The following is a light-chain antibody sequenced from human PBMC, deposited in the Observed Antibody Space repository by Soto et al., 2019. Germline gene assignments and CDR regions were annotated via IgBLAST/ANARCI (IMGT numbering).Light chain of an antibody. V-gene: IGKV3-15*01. CDR1: QDVSKN. J-gene: IGKJ2*01. CDR2: GAS. CDR3: QQFSTWPYT. Sequence: EIVMTQSPATLSVSPGDRATLSCRASQDVSKNLAWYQQKPGQAPRLLVYGASTRATGIPARLSGSGSGTEFTLTISSLQSEEFAVYYCQQFSTWPYTFGRGTKLEI.